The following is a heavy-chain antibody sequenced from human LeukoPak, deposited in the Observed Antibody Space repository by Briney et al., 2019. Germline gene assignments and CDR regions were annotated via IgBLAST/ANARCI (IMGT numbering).Heavy chain of an antibody. Sequence: SQTLSLTCTASGGSISSGGYSWSWIRQHPGKGLEWIGYIYYSGSTYYNPSLKSRVTISVDTSKNQFSLKLSSVTAADTAVYYCARDRIGYDYVWGTSLGYYGMDVWGQGTTVTVSS. CDR1: GGSISSGGYS. V-gene: IGHV4-31*03. CDR2: IYYSGST. D-gene: IGHD3-16*01. J-gene: IGHJ6*02. CDR3: ARDRIGYDYVWGTSLGYYGMDV.